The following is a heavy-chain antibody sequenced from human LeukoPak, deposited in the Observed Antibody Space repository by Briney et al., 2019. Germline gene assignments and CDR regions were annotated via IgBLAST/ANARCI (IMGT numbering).Heavy chain of an antibody. CDR3: ARGRDGGNYTLVDY. V-gene: IGHV4-59*01. CDR2: LSYSGST. D-gene: IGHD4-23*01. Sequence: SETLSLTCSVSGGSISSYYWSWIRQPPGKGLEWVAYLSYSGSTNYNPSLKSRLTISVDTSKNQFSLKLTSVTAADTAVYFCARGRDGGNYTLVDYWGQGALVTVSS. CDR1: GGSISSYY. J-gene: IGHJ4*02.